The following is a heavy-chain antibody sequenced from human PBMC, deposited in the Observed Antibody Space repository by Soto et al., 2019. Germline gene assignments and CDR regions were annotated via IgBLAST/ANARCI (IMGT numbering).Heavy chain of an antibody. D-gene: IGHD3-22*01. CDR1: DGSMNSDSFY. J-gene: IGHJ4*02. CDR2: INNSGST. V-gene: IGHV4-39*01. Sequence: QLQLQESGPGLVKPSETLSLTCRVSDGSMNSDSFYWGWIRQPPGKGLEWIGVINNSGSTYHNLSLQGRVTMSVDASRNQFSLKLTSMTAADTAVYYCARLGGYVSVGYYYLWDSWGQGTLVTVSS. CDR3: ARLGGYVSVGYYYLWDS.